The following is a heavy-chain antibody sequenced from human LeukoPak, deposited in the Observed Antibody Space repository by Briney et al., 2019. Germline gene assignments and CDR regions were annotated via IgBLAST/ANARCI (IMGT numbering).Heavy chain of an antibody. V-gene: IGHV4-34*01. CDR1: GGSFSGYY. J-gene: IGHJ2*01. CDR2: IAQSGST. D-gene: IGHD3-10*01. CDR3: ASLGSGSYSRKNLYFDL. Sequence: SETLSLTCAVYGGSFSGYYWSWIRQPPGKGLEWIGEIAQSGSTNYNTSLKSRVTISVDTSKNQFSLKMSSVTAADMAVYYCASLGSGSYSRKNLYFDLSGRGTLVTVSS.